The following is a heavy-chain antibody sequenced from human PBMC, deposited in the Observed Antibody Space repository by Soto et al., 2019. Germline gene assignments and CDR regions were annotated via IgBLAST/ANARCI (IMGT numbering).Heavy chain of an antibody. CDR2: INAGNGNT. CDR3: ARAQINYKLPDDA. D-gene: IGHD1-1*01. Sequence: GASVKVSCKASGYTFTNTFTSYAIHWVRQAPGQRLEWMGWINAGNGNTGYSQKFQGRVTITRDTSASTAYMELSSLRSEDTALYYCARAQINYKLPDDAWGQGTLVTVSS. J-gene: IGHJ5*02. CDR1: GYTFTNTFTSYA. V-gene: IGHV1-3*01.